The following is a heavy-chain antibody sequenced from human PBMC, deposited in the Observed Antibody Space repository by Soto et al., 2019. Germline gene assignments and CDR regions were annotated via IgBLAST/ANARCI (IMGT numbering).Heavy chain of an antibody. CDR1: GYTFTSYG. CDR3: AIGPNYDILTGYFDY. Sequence: ASVKVSCKASGYTFTSYGISWVRQAPGQGLEWMGWISAYNGNTNYAQKLQGRVTMTTDTSTSTAYMELRSLRSDDTAVYYCAIGPNYDILTGYFDYWGQGTLVTVS. CDR2: ISAYNGNT. J-gene: IGHJ4*02. D-gene: IGHD3-9*01. V-gene: IGHV1-18*01.